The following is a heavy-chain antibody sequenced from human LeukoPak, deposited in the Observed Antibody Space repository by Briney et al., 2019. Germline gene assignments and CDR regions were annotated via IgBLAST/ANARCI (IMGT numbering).Heavy chain of an antibody. Sequence: PGGSLRLSCAASGFTFSSYGMHWVRHAPGKGLEWVAVIWYDGSNEYYADSVKGRFTISRDNPKNTLYLQMNSLRAEDTAVYYCARDQGYCSGGNCYSAFDYWGQGTLVTVSS. D-gene: IGHD2-15*01. V-gene: IGHV3-33*01. CDR1: GFTFSSYG. CDR3: ARDQGYCSGGNCYSAFDY. J-gene: IGHJ4*02. CDR2: IWYDGSNE.